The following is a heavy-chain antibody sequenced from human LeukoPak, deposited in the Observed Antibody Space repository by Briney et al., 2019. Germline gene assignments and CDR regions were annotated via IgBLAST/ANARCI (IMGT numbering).Heavy chain of an antibody. CDR2: IIPIFGTA. J-gene: IGHJ4*02. CDR3: ARVEMATSGYYFDY. V-gene: IGHV1-69*05. D-gene: IGHD5-24*01. CDR1: GGTFSSYA. Sequence: PWASVKVSCKASGGTFSSYAISWVRQAPGQGLEWMGGIIPIFGTANYAQKFQGRVTITTDESTSTAYMELSSLRSEDTAVYYCARVEMATSGYYFDYWGQGTLVTVSS.